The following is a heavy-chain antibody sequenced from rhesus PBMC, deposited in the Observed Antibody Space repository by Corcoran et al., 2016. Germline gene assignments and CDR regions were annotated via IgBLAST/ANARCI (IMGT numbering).Heavy chain of an antibody. CDR1: GYSISSGYY. CDR2: ITYRGST. Sequence: QVQLQESGPGLVKPSETLSLTCAVSGYSISSGYYWSWIRQPPGKGLEWMGYITYRGSTCYNPSLNSRVTISRDTSKNQFSLKLSSVTAADTAVYYCARDSGSYYNFDYWGQGVLVTVSS. D-gene: IGHD3-16*01. V-gene: IGHV4-122*02. J-gene: IGHJ4*01. CDR3: ARDSGSYYNFDY.